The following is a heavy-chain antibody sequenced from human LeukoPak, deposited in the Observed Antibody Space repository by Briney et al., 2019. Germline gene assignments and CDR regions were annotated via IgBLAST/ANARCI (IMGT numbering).Heavy chain of an antibody. D-gene: IGHD4/OR15-4a*01. Sequence: SETLSLTCTVSGGSISSSSYYWGWIRQPPGKGLEWIGSIYYSGSTYYNPSLKSRVTISVDTSKNQFSLKLGSVTAADTAVYYCASLRVLAYYFDCWGQGTLVTVSS. J-gene: IGHJ4*02. CDR1: GGSISSSSYY. CDR2: IYYSGST. CDR3: ASLRVLAYYFDC. V-gene: IGHV4-39*01.